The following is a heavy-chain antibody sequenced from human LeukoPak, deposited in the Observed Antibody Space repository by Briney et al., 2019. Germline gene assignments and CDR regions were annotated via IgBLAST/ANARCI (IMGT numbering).Heavy chain of an antibody. D-gene: IGHD3-10*01. V-gene: IGHV1-69*13. Sequence: GASVKVSCKASGGTFSSYAISWVRQAPGQGLEWMGGIIPIFGTANYAQKFQGRVTITADESTSTAYMELSRLRSDDTAVYYCARNLWFGELSFDYWGQGTLVTVSS. CDR1: GGTFSSYA. CDR3: ARNLWFGELSFDY. J-gene: IGHJ4*02. CDR2: IIPIFGTA.